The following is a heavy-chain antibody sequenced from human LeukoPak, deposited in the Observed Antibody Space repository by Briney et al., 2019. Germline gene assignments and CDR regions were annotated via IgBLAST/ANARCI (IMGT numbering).Heavy chain of an antibody. D-gene: IGHD5-12*01. CDR1: GGSFSGYY. CDR2: INHSGSI. CDR3: ARHSVSQWLPHR. V-gene: IGHV4-34*01. Sequence: SETLSLTCAVYGGSFSGYYWSWIRQSPGKGLEWIGEINHSGSINYNPSLKSRLTIFIDTSKNQFSLKLSSVTAADTAVYYCARHSVSQWLPHRWGQGTLVTVSS. J-gene: IGHJ4*02.